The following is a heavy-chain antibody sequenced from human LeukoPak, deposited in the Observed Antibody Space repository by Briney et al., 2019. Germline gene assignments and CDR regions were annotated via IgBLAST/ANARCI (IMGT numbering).Heavy chain of an antibody. CDR1: GPSFSDNY. CDR2: INSDGSMT. J-gene: IGHJ4*02. Sequence: GGSLRLSCAASGPSFSDNYMGWLRQPPGKGLEWLSYINSDGSMTKYTASVQGRFTISRDNAKRSLFLQMNNLRANDMARYYCAKGSHGWTFDVWGQGSQVTVSS. V-gene: IGHV3-11*01. CDR3: AKGSHGWTFDV. D-gene: IGHD2-2*03.